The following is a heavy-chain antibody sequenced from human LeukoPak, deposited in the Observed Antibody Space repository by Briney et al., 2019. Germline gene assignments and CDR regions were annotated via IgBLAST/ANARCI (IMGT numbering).Heavy chain of an antibody. CDR2: IIPSDGST. Sequence: ASVKVSCKASGYTFTNHYMYWVRQAPGQGLEWMGIIIPSDGSTSYAQKFQGRVTMTRDMSTSTVYMELSSLRSEDTAVYYCARDEGIVGATTGNYFDYWGQGTLVTVSS. CDR3: ARDEGIVGATTGNYFDY. CDR1: GYTFTNHY. J-gene: IGHJ4*02. D-gene: IGHD1-26*01. V-gene: IGHV1-46*01.